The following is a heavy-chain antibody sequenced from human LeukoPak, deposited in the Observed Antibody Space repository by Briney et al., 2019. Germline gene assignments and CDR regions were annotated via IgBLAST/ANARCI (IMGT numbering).Heavy chain of an antibody. CDR3: ARDRLRFLEWNHYYYGMDV. CDR2: INPNSGGT. D-gene: IGHD3-3*01. V-gene: IGHV1-2*06. CDR1: GYTFTGYY. J-gene: IGHJ6*02. Sequence: ASVKVSCKASGYTFTGYYMHWVRQAPGQGLEWMGRINPNSGGTNYAQKFQGRVTMTRDTSISTAYMELSRLRSDDTAVYYCARDRLRFLEWNHYYYGMDVWGQGTTVTDSS.